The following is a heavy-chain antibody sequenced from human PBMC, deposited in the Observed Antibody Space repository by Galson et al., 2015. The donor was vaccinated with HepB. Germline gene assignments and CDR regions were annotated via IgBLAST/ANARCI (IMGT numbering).Heavy chain of an antibody. Sequence: QVQLQESGPGLVKPSETLSLTCAVYGGSFSGYYWSWIRQPPGKGLEWIGEINHSGSTNYNPSLKSRVTISVDTSKNQFSLKLSSVTAADTAVYYCARASNRRGIAAAGAGLDYWGQGTLVTVSS. V-gene: IGHV4-34*01. CDR3: ARASNRRGIAAAGAGLDY. CDR1: GGSFSGYY. J-gene: IGHJ4*02. CDR2: INHSGST. D-gene: IGHD6-13*01.